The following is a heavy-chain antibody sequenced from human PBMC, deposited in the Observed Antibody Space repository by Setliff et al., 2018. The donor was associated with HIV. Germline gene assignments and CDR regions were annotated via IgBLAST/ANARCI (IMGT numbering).Heavy chain of an antibody. CDR1: GYTFTTYG. D-gene: IGHD6-13*01. V-gene: IGHV7-4-1*02. J-gene: IGHJ4*02. CDR3: TRGGGSNQYYFDY. Sequence: ASVKVSCKASGYTFTTYGISWVRQAPGQGFEWMGWINTETGNPMYAQGFRGRFVFSLDTSVSTTYLQINSLKAEDTAMYYCTRGGGSNQYYFDYWGQGVPVTVSS. CDR2: INTETGNP.